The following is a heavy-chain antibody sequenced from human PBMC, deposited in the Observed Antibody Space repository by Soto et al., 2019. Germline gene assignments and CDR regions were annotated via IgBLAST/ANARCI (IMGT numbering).Heavy chain of an antibody. D-gene: IGHD1-20*01. V-gene: IGHV4-4*02. CDR2: IYQSGIT. CDR1: GGSITTGHW. Sequence: SETLSLTCAVSGGSITTGHWWTWVRQSPGKGLEWIGEIYQSGITNYNPSLNSRLSISMDQSKNQFSLKLTAVTAADTALYFCARGFSFSDNSDNDRIYFYYGLNVWGQGTTVTVSS. J-gene: IGHJ6*02. CDR3: ARGFSFSDNSDNDRIYFYYGLNV.